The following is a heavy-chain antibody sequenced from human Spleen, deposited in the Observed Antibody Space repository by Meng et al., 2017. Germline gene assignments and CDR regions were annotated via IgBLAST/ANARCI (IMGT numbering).Heavy chain of an antibody. V-gene: IGHV3-33*06. D-gene: IGHD3-10*01. CDR2: KWYDGSNK. CDR1: GFTFSNYG. CDR3: AKVWVRAFDY. J-gene: IGHJ4*02. Sequence: GESLKISCAASGFTFSNYGMHWVRQAPGKGLEWVAGKWYDGSNKYYADSVKGRFTFSRDSSKNTLYLQMNSLRAEDTAVYYCAKVWVRAFDYWGQGTLVTVSS.